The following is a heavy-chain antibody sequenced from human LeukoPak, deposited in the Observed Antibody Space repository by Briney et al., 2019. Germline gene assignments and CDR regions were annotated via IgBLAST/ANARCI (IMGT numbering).Heavy chain of an antibody. CDR3: ARVRRRDGYHSYYYYYYMDV. CDR1: GGSISSYY. V-gene: IGHV4-59*12. Sequence: PSETLSLTCTVSGGSISSYYWSWIRQPPGKGLEWIGYIYYSGSTNYNPSLKSRVTMSVDTSKSQFSLKLSSVTAADTAVYYCARVRRRDGYHSYYYYYYMDVWGKGTTVTVSS. J-gene: IGHJ6*03. D-gene: IGHD5-24*01. CDR2: IYYSGST.